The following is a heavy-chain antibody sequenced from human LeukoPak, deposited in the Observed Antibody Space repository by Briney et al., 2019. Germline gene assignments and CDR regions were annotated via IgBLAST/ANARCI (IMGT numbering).Heavy chain of an antibody. Sequence: SETLSLTCGVCSYSISSGYYWGWIGQSPGKGLQWIGTIYHSGSTYYNPSLQRRLTISIDTSKNQFSLKLSSVTAADTAVYYCARLTISGGRFFDCWGQGTLVTVSS. CDR1: SYSISSGYY. CDR3: ARLTISGGRFFDC. V-gene: IGHV4-38-2*01. CDR2: IYHSGST. J-gene: IGHJ4*02. D-gene: IGHD2-15*01.